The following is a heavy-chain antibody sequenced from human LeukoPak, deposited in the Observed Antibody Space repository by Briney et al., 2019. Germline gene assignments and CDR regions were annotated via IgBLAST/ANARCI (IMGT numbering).Heavy chain of an antibody. CDR3: ARIRDSGYDPVDY. CDR2: IYHSGST. CDR1: GGSISSGTYY. V-gene: IGHV4-39*01. J-gene: IGHJ4*02. Sequence: NPSETLSLTCTVSGGSISSGTYYWSWIRQPAGKGLEWIGSIYHSGSTYYNPSLKSRVTISVDTSKNQFSLKLSSVTAADTAVYYCARIRDSGYDPVDYWGQGTLVTVSS. D-gene: IGHD5-12*01.